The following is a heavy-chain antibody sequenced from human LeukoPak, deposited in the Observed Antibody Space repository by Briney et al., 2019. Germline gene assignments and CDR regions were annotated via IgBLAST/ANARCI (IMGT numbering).Heavy chain of an antibody. CDR1: GDSVSSNSVT. Sequence: SQTLSLTCAISGDSVSSNSVTWNWIRQSQSRGLEWLGRKYYRSTWYNDYAVSVRGRITVNPDTSKNQFSLHLNSVTPEDTAVYYCARRLTQYDCFDPWGQGILVTVSS. V-gene: IGHV6-1*01. CDR2: KYYRSTWYN. D-gene: IGHD2-2*01. CDR3: ARRLTQYDCFDP. J-gene: IGHJ5*02.